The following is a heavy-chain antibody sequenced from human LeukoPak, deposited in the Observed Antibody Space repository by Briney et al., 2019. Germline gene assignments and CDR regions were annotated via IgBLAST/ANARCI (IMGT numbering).Heavy chain of an antibody. J-gene: IGHJ4*02. V-gene: IGHV4-59*01. D-gene: IGHD6-19*01. Sequence: SETLSLTCTVSGGSISSYYWSWIRQPPGKGLEWIGYIYYSGSTNYNPSLKSRVTITVDTSKNQFSLKLSSVTAADPAVYYCARVGSGWYDVTFDYWGQGTLVTVSS. CDR2: IYYSGST. CDR1: GGSISSYY. CDR3: ARVGSGWYDVTFDY.